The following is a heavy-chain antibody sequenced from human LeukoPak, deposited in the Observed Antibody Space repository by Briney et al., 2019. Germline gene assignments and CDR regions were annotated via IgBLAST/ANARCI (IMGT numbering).Heavy chain of an antibody. CDR3: ARARTILKPFDY. CDR1: GGSISSYY. V-gene: IGHV4-59*01. J-gene: IGHJ4*02. Sequence: PSETLSLTCTVPGGSISSYYWSWIRQPPGKGLEWIGYIYYSGSTNYNPSLKSRVTISVDTSKNQFSLKLSSVTAADTAVYYCARARTILKPFDYWGQGTLVTVSS. D-gene: IGHD3-9*01. CDR2: IYYSGST.